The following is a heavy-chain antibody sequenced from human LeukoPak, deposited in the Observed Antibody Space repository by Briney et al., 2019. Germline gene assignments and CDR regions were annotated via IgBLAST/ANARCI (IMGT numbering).Heavy chain of an antibody. D-gene: IGHD3-22*01. Sequence: GGSLRLSCAASGFTFSSYAMHWVRQAPGKGLEWVAFIRYDGSNKYYADSVKGRFTISRDNSKNTLYLQMNSLRAEDTAVYYCAKDAQYYYDSSGYYYVGYFDYWGQGTLVTVSS. CDR2: IRYDGSNK. CDR1: GFTFSSYA. CDR3: AKDAQYYYDSSGYYYVGYFDY. J-gene: IGHJ4*02. V-gene: IGHV3-30*02.